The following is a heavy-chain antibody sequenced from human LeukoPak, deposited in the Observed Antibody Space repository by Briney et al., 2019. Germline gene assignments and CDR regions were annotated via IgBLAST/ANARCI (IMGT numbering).Heavy chain of an antibody. V-gene: IGHV4-39*01. J-gene: IGHJ4*02. D-gene: IGHD6-19*01. CDR2: VHNVGST. CDR1: GVSTTNGIYY. Sequence: SETLSLTCTVSGVSTTNGIYYWVWIGQSPGKGLDWFGSVHNVGSTYYNLSLRSRLTKSIDTSKNQFSLRLNSVTSADTAVYYCARHAEYISGWHSYLHHWAQGILVTVCS. CDR3: ARHAEYISGWHSYLHH.